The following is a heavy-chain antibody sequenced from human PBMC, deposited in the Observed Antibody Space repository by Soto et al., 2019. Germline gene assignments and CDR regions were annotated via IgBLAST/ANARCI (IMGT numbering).Heavy chain of an antibody. CDR3: AKEMIASTLADFFDY. Sequence: EVQLLESGGGLIQPGGSLRLSCAASGFTFSNYGMTWVRLAPGKGLEWVSTISGSGGRTFYADPLKGRFTISRDNSKNTLYLQMNSLRAEDTAVYYCAKEMIASTLADFFDYWGQGTLVTVSS. V-gene: IGHV3-23*01. D-gene: IGHD2-21*01. CDR1: GFTFSNYG. J-gene: IGHJ4*02. CDR2: ISGSGGRT.